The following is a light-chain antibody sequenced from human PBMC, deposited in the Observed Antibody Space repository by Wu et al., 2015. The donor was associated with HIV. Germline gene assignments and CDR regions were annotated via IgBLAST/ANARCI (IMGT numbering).Light chain of an antibody. V-gene: IGKV3-20*01. CDR1: QSVSSSY. Sequence: EGVLTQSPGTLSLSPGERATLSCRASQSVSSSYIAWYQQKPGQAPRLLIYDASNRAADIPDRFSGSGSGTDFTLTISRLEPEDSAVYYCHQYGSGYLYRFGQGTKLEIK. J-gene: IGKJ2*03. CDR3: HQYGSGYLYR. CDR2: DAS.